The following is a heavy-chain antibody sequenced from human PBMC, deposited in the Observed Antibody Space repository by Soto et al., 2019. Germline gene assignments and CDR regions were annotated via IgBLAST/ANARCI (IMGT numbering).Heavy chain of an antibody. D-gene: IGHD1-1*01. V-gene: IGHV1-69*06. Sequence: RASVKVSCKASGGTFSSYAISWVRQAPGQGLEWMGGIIPIFGTANYAQKFQGRVTITADKSTSTAYMELSSLRSEDTAVYYCARDEGTGTATRFDYWGQGTLVTVSS. CDR2: IIPIFGTA. CDR3: ARDEGTGTATRFDY. CDR1: GGTFSSYA. J-gene: IGHJ4*02.